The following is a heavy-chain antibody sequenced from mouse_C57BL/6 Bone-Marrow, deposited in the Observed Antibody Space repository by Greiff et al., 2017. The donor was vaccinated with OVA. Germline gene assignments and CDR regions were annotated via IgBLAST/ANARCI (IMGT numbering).Heavy chain of an antibody. D-gene: IGHD2-5*01. J-gene: IGHJ4*01. CDR1: GYTFTSYW. CDR3: ARSSYYSNLYAMDY. Sequence: QVQLKESGAELAKPGASVKLSCKASGYTFTSYWMHWVKQRPGQGLEWIGYINPSSGYTKYNQKFKGKATLTVDTSSSTAYMQLSSLTSEDSAVYYCARSSYYSNLYAMDYWGQGTSVTVSS. V-gene: IGHV1-7*01. CDR2: INPSSGYT.